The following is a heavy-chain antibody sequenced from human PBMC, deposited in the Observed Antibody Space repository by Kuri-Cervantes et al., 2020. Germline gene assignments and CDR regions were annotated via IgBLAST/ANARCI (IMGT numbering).Heavy chain of an antibody. D-gene: IGHD5-24*01. Sequence: ASVKVSCKASGYTFTGYYMHWVRQAPGQGLEWMGWINLNSGGTNYAQKFQGRVTMTRDTSISTAYMELSRLRSDDTAVYYCARVEARGYYYYYYGMDVWGQGTTVTVSS. J-gene: IGHJ6*02. CDR1: GYTFTGYY. CDR3: ARVEARGYYYYYYGMDV. V-gene: IGHV1-2*02. CDR2: INLNSGGT.